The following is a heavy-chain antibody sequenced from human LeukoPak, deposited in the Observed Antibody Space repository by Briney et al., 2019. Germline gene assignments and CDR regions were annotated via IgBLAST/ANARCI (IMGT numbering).Heavy chain of an antibody. CDR1: GFTFSNSA. CDR2: CSGSGITT. Sequence: QAGGSLRLSCAASGFTFSNSALSGVRQAPGKGLEWVSTCSGSGITTYYAASVKGRFTISRDNSKNTLYLQMNSLRAEDTAVYYCAKGIYSSGWSYFDYWGHGTLVTVSS. J-gene: IGHJ4*01. D-gene: IGHD6-19*01. V-gene: IGHV3-23*01. CDR3: AKGIYSSGWSYFDY.